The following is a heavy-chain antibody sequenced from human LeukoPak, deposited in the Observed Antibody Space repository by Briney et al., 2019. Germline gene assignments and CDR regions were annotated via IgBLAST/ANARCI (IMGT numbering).Heavy chain of an antibody. CDR3: AREGGYYDILTGYWKSWFDP. CDR1: GYSISSGYY. Sequence: PSETLSLTCTVSGYSISSGYYWGWIRQPPGKGLEWIGSIYHSGSTYYNPSLKSRVTISVDTSKNQFSLKLSSVTAADTAVYYCAREGGYYDILTGYWKSWFDPWGQGTLVTVSS. CDR2: IYHSGST. V-gene: IGHV4-38-2*02. D-gene: IGHD3-9*01. J-gene: IGHJ5*02.